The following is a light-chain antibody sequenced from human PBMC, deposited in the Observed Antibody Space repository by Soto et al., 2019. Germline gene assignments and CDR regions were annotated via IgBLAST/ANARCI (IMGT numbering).Light chain of an antibody. CDR2: EVT. CDR1: SGDIGSYNR. CDR3: SSYTNINTRACV. Sequence: QSALTQPPSASGSLGQSVTVSCTGTSGDIGSYNRVSWYQQHPGKAPKLIIYEVTDRPSGVSNRFSGSKSGNTASLTISGLQAEDEAEYYCSSYTNINTRACVFGTGTKVTVL. J-gene: IGLJ1*01. V-gene: IGLV2-14*01.